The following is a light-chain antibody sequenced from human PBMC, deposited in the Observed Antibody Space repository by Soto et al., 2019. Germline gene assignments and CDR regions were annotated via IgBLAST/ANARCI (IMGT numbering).Light chain of an antibody. J-gene: IGKJ1*01. CDR3: LQTSTFPRT. V-gene: IGKV1-12*01. CDR2: GAS. CDR1: QDIGNF. Sequence: DIQMTQSPSSVSASVGDRFSIRCRASQDIGNFFAWYQQTPGKAPRLLIHGASSLTREIPSRFSGGGTGTHFTLTISGLQPEDLATYFCLQTSTFPRTFGQGTKVDI.